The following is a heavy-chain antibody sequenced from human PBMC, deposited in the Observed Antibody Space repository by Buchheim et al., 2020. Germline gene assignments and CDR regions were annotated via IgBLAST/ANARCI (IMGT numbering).Heavy chain of an antibody. D-gene: IGHD2-21*02. CDR3: TTDHVGDGYTYYYYYYGMDV. V-gene: IGHV3-15*01. CDR1: GFTFSSAW. Sequence: EVQLVESGGGLVKPGGSLRLSCAASGFTFSSAWMSWVRQAPGKGLEWVGRIKSKTDGGTTDYAAPVKGRFTISRDDSKNTLYLQMNSLKTEDTAVYYCTTDHVGDGYTYYYYYYGMDVWGQGTT. CDR2: IKSKTDGGTT. J-gene: IGHJ6*02.